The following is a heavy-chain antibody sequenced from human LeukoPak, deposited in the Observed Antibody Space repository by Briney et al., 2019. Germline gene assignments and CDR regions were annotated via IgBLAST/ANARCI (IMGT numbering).Heavy chain of an antibody. D-gene: IGHD2-2*01. Sequence: ASVKVSCKVSGYTLTELSMHWVRQAPGKGLEWMGGFDPEDGETIYAQKFQGRVTMTEDTSTDTAYMELSSLRSEDTAVYYCATQDQLPSVYNWFDPWGQGTLVTVSS. V-gene: IGHV1-24*01. J-gene: IGHJ5*02. CDR3: ATQDQLPSVYNWFDP. CDR1: GYTLTELS. CDR2: FDPEDGET.